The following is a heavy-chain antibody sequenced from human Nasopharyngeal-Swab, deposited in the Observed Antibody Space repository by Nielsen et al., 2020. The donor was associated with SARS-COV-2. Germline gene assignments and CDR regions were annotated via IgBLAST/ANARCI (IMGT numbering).Heavy chain of an antibody. CDR2: INHSGST. Sequence: SQTLSLTCAVYGGSFSGYYWSWIRQPPGKGLEWIGEINHSGSTNYNPSLKSRVTISVDTSKNQFSLKLSSVTAADTAVYYCARVENDYGDYWGQGNLVTVSS. J-gene: IGHJ4*02. CDR3: ARVENDYGDY. V-gene: IGHV4-34*01. CDR1: GGSFSGYY. D-gene: IGHD2/OR15-2a*01.